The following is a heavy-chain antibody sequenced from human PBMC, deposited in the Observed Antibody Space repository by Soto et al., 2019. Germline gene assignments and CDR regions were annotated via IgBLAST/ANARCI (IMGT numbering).Heavy chain of an antibody. D-gene: IGHD3-22*01. CDR2: IDPSGNGT. CDR3: AIKYYDSSGYLY. CDR1: GHTLINYY. Sequence: QVQLVQSGAEVKKPGASVKVSCKTSGHTLINYYMHWVRQAPGQGLDWLGKIDPSGNGTSYAERFQGIITLTSDTSTKTVYVELSSLRSEDTAIYYCAIKYYDSSGYLYWGEGTLVTVSS. J-gene: IGHJ4*02. V-gene: IGHV1-46*01.